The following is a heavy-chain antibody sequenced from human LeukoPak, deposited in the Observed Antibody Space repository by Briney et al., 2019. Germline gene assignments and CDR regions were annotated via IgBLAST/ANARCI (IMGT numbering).Heavy chain of an antibody. CDR3: ARRWNYGRNYYIDV. CDR1: GGSFSNYY. CDR2: INDSGRT. J-gene: IGHJ6*03. D-gene: IGHD1-7*01. V-gene: IGHV4-34*01. Sequence: SETLSLTCAIYGGSFSNYYWSWIRQTPGKGMEWIGEINDSGRTNYNPSLMSRVTVSVDTSKNQFSLRLTSVTATDTAVYYCARRWNYGRNYYIDVWGKGAAVSVSS.